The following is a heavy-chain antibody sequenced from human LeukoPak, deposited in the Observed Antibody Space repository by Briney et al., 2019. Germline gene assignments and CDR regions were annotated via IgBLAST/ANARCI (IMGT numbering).Heavy chain of an antibody. CDR2: ISGSGGST. CDR3: AKSLDYDILTGLDY. CDR1: GFTFSSYA. J-gene: IGHJ4*02. D-gene: IGHD3-9*01. Sequence: GGSLRLSCAASGFTFSSYAMSWVRQAPGKGLEWVSAISGSGGSTYYADSVKGRFTISRDNSKNTLYLQMNSLRAEDTAVYYCAKSLDYDILTGLDYWGQGTLVTVSS. V-gene: IGHV3-23*01.